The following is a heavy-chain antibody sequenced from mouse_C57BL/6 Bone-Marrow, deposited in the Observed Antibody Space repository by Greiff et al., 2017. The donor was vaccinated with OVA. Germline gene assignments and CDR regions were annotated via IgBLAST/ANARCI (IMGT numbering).Heavy chain of an antibody. J-gene: IGHJ3*01. V-gene: IGHV1-76*01. Sequence: VKLVESGAELVRPGASVKLSCKASGYTFTDYYINWVKQRPGQGLEWIARIYPGSGNTYYNEKFKGKATLTAEKSSSTAYMQLSSLTSEDSAVYFCARERVYYYGSIFAYWGQGTLVTVSA. CDR2: IYPGSGNT. CDR3: ARERVYYYGSIFAY. CDR1: GYTFTDYY. D-gene: IGHD1-1*01.